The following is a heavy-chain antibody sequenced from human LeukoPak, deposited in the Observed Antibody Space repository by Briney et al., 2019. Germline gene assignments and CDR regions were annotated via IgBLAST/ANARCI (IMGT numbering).Heavy chain of an antibody. D-gene: IGHD6-13*01. CDR3: ARRYSSNWYVRYFDY. J-gene: IGHJ4*02. CDR2: IYYSGST. CDR1: GGSISSGGYY. V-gene: IGHV4-39*01. Sequence: PSETLSLTCTVSGGSISSGGYYWSWIRQHPGKGLEWIGYIYYSGSTYYNPSLQSRVTISVDTSNNQFSLKLSSVTAADTGLYYCARRYSSNWYVRYFDYWGQGTLVTVSS.